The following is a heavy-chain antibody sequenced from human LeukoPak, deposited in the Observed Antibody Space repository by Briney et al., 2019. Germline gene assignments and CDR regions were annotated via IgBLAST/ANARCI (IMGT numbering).Heavy chain of an antibody. D-gene: IGHD4/OR15-4a*01. CDR3: ATDDGARPFYFDY. J-gene: IGHJ4*02. CDR2: FDPEDSET. V-gene: IGHV1-24*01. Sequence: ASVKVSFKVSGYTLTELSMHWVRQAPGKGLEWMGGFDPEDSETIYAQKFQGRVTMTEDTSTDTAYMELSSLRSEDTAVYYCATDDGARPFYFDYWGQGTLVTVSS. CDR1: GYTLTELS.